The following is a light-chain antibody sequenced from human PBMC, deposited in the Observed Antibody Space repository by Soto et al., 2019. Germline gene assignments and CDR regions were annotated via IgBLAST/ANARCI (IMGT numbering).Light chain of an antibody. V-gene: IGLV2-14*01. CDR2: DVS. CDR3: SSYTSSSTYV. Sequence: QSALTQPAPVSGSPGQSITISCTGTSSDVGGYNFVSWYQQHPGKAPKLMIYDVSNRPSGVSNRFSGSKSGNTASLTISGLQAEDEADYYCSSYTSSSTYVFGTGTKGHRP. CDR1: SSDVGGYNF. J-gene: IGLJ1*01.